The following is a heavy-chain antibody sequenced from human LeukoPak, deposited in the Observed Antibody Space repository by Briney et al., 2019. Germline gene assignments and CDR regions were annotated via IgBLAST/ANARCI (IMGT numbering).Heavy chain of an antibody. V-gene: IGHV3-15*01. J-gene: IGHJ4*02. CDR1: GFTFSNAW. D-gene: IGHD3-22*01. CDR2: IKSKTDGGTT. CDR3: TTDYHYYDSSGYSLIPLDY. Sequence: LGGSLRLSCAASGFTFSNAWMSWVRQAPGKGLEWVGRIKSKTDGGTTDFAAPVKGRFTISRDGSKNTLYLQMNSLKTEDTAVYYCTTDYHYYDSSGYSLIPLDYWGPGTLVTVSS.